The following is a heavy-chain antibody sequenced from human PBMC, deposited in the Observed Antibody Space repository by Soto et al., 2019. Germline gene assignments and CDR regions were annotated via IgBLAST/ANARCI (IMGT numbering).Heavy chain of an antibody. CDR3: ASTGYSYGYSFGY. CDR1: GGSFSGYY. J-gene: IGHJ4*02. V-gene: IGHV4-34*01. D-gene: IGHD5-18*01. Sequence: QVQLQQWGAGLLKPSETLSLTCAVYGGSFSGYYWSWIRQPPGKGLEWIGEINHSGSTNYNPSLKSRVTISVDTSKNQFSLKLSSVTAAGTAVYYCASTGYSYGYSFGYWGQGTLVTVSS. CDR2: INHSGST.